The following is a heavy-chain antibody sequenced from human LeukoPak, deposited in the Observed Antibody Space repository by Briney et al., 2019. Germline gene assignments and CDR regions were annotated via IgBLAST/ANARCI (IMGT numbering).Heavy chain of an antibody. Sequence: GGSLRLSCAASGFTFSSYSMNWVRQAPGKGLEWVSSISSSSSYIYYADSVKGRFTISRDNAKNSLYLQMNSLRAEDTAVYYCARDPPVCTTSCLDYWGQGTLVTVSS. CDR2: ISSSSSYI. CDR1: GFTFSSYS. J-gene: IGHJ4*02. D-gene: IGHD2-2*01. CDR3: ARDPPVCTTSCLDY. V-gene: IGHV3-21*04.